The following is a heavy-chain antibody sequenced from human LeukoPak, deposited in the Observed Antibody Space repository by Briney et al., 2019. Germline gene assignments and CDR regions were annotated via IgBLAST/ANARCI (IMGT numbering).Heavy chain of an antibody. V-gene: IGHV1-2*02. Sequence: GASVKVSCKASGYTFSGSYIHWVRQAPGQGLEWMGWINPNSGGTNYAQKFQGRVTMTRDTSISTAYMELSRLRSEDTAVYYCARGLHILTGYSLYYYMDVWGKGTTVTISS. CDR1: GYTFSGSY. CDR2: INPNSGGT. J-gene: IGHJ6*03. D-gene: IGHD3-9*01. CDR3: ARGLHILTGYSLYYYMDV.